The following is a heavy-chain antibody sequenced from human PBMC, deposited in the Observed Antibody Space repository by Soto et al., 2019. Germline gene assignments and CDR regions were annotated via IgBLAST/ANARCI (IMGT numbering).Heavy chain of an antibody. CDR2: IVVGSGNT. D-gene: IGHD3-22*01. Sequence: GASVKVSCKASGFTFTSSAVRWGRQARGQRLEWIGWIVVGSGNTNYAQKFQERVTITRDMSTSTAYMELSSLRSEDTAVYYCAAVDRGGSGYYVSFDYWGQGTLVTVSS. V-gene: IGHV1-58*01. CDR3: AAVDRGGSGYYVSFDY. J-gene: IGHJ4*02. CDR1: GFTFTSSA.